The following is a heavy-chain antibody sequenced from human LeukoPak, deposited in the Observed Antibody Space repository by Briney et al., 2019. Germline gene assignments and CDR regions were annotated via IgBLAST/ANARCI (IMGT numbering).Heavy chain of an antibody. V-gene: IGHV1-2*04. J-gene: IGHJ6*02. CDR2: INPNSGGS. Sequence: ASVKVSCKASGYTFTSYFMHWVRQAPGQGLEWMGWINPNSGGSHYAQKFQGWVTMTRDASISTAYMELSRLRSDDTALYYCARGAAMVRGLIFYGMDVWGQGTTVTVSS. CDR1: GYTFTSYF. CDR3: ARGAAMVRGLIFYGMDV. D-gene: IGHD3-10*01.